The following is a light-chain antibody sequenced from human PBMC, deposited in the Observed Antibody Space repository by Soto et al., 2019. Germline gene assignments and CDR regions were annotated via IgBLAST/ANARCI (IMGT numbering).Light chain of an antibody. Sequence: QSVLTQPPSASGTPGQRVTIPCSGSSSNIGSNSVNWYQQLPGTAPKLLIYSNDRRPSGVPDRFSGSKSGTSASLAISGLQSEDEADYYCAAWDDSLNGYVFGTGTKVTV. CDR3: AAWDDSLNGYV. CDR1: SSNIGSNS. CDR2: SND. V-gene: IGLV1-44*01. J-gene: IGLJ1*01.